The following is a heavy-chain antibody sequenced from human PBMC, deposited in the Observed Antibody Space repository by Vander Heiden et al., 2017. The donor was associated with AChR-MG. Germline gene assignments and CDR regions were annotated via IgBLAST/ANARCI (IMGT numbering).Heavy chain of an antibody. Sequence: QLLESGGGWVQPGGSLRLSCAASGFTFRTNAMNWVRQAPGKGLEWVSTISETGGGTYYADSVKGRFTISRDNSKNTVYLQMKSLRVEDTALYYCAEEFGRGAYGMDVWGQGTTVTVSS. V-gene: IGHV3-23*01. CDR2: ISETGGGT. CDR3: AEEFGRGAYGMDV. D-gene: IGHD3-16*01. J-gene: IGHJ6*02. CDR1: GFTFRTNA.